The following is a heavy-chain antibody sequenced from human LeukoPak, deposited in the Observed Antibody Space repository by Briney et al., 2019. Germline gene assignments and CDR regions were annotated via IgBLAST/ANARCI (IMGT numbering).Heavy chain of an antibody. CDR2: MNPNSGNT. Sequence: ASVKVSCKASGYTLTSYDINWVRQATGQGLEWMGWMNPNSGNTGYAQKFQGRVTMTRNTSISTAYMELSSLRSDDTAVYYCARAYYYDSSGYYYGRFHFDYWGQGTLVTVSS. J-gene: IGHJ4*02. D-gene: IGHD3-22*01. CDR3: ARAYYYDSSGYYYGRFHFDY. V-gene: IGHV1-8*01. CDR1: GYTLTSYD.